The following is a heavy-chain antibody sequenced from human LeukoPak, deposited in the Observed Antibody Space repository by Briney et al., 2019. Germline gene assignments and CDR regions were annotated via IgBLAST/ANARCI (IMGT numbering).Heavy chain of an antibody. CDR3: ARGRTFDN. Sequence: SGPTLVKPTETLTLTCTVSGFSLSNARVGVSWIRQPPGKGLEWIGNIYDRGSTKYNPSLKSRVTISVDTSKNQFSLRLSSVTAADTAVYYCARGRTFDNWGQGTLVTVSS. CDR1: GFSLSNARVG. V-gene: IGHV4-61*01. J-gene: IGHJ4*02. CDR2: IYDRGST.